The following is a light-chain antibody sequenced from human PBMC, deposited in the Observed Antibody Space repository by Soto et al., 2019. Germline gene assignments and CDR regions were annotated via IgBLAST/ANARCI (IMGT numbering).Light chain of an antibody. CDR1: QSVGNN. CDR2: AAS. Sequence: EIVMTQSPSTLSVSPGERAILSCRASQSVGNNLAWYQQKPGQAPWLITYAASTRATGIPARCSGSGSGTESSLAIPGLQSEDFAVYYCHQYNERPSNTFGQGTSLEI. J-gene: IGKJ5*01. CDR3: HQYNERPSNT. V-gene: IGKV3-15*01.